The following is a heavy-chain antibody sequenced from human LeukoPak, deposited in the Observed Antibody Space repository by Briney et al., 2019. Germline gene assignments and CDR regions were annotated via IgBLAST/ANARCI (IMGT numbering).Heavy chain of an antibody. D-gene: IGHD5-18*01. CDR2: ISAYNGNT. CDR1: GYTFTSYD. CDR3: ARKWIQLWFQDYYGMDV. Sequence: ASVKVSCKASGYTFTSYDISWVRQAPGQGLEWMGWISAYNGNTNYAQKLPGRVTMTTDTSTSTAYMELRGLRSDDTAVYYCARKWIQLWFQDYYGMDVWGQGTTVTVSS. V-gene: IGHV1-18*01. J-gene: IGHJ6*02.